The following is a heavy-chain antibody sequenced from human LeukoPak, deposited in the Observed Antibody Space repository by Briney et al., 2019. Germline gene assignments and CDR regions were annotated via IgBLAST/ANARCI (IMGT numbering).Heavy chain of an antibody. CDR2: INPNSGGT. Sequence: ASVKVSCKASGYTFTGYYMHWVRQAPGQGLEWMGWINPNSGGTNYAQKFQGRVTMTRDTSISTAYMELSRLRSDDTAVYYCARTLDGYNYPFDYWGQGTLVTVSS. D-gene: IGHD5-24*01. V-gene: IGHV1-2*02. J-gene: IGHJ4*02. CDR3: ARTLDGYNYPFDY. CDR1: GYTFTGYY.